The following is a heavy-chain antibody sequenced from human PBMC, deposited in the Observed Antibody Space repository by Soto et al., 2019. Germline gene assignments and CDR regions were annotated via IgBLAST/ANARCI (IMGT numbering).Heavy chain of an antibody. J-gene: IGHJ4*02. CDR1: GGSVSRSNW. V-gene: IGHV4-4*02. CDR3: ARSITFDWLFFDN. CDR2: IYHSGST. D-gene: IGHD3-9*01. Sequence: SETLSLTCAVSGGSVSRSNWWSWVRQPPGKGLEWIGEIYHSGSTNYNPSLKSRVTISVDKSKNQFSLKLSSLTAADTAVYYCARSITFDWLFFDNWGQGSLVTVSS.